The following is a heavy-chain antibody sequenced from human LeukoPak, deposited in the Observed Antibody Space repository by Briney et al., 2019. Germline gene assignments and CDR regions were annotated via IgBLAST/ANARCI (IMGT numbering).Heavy chain of an antibody. V-gene: IGHV4-39*01. CDR1: GGSISSSSYY. D-gene: IGHD3-22*01. Sequence: SETLSLTCTVPGGSISSSSYYWGWIRQPPGKGLEWIGSIYYSGSTYYNPSLKSRVTISVDTSKNQFSLKLSSVTAADTAVYYCARSKYYYDSSGYPRTFDIWGQGTMVTVSS. J-gene: IGHJ3*02. CDR3: ARSKYYYDSSGYPRTFDI. CDR2: IYYSGST.